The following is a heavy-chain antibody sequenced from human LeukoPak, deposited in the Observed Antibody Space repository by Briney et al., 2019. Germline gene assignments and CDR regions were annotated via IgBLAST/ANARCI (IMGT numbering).Heavy chain of an antibody. D-gene: IGHD4-17*01. V-gene: IGHV3-74*01. CDR1: GFTFSRYS. CDR3: AREADNGDYPMNS. CDR2: ISSGGSSL. Sequence: GGSLRLSCAASGFTFSRYSMNWVRQAPGKGLVWVSRISSGGSSLDYADSVKGRFTISRDIAKNTLYLQMSSLRPEDTAVYYCAREADNGDYPMNSWGHGTLVSVSS. J-gene: IGHJ5*01.